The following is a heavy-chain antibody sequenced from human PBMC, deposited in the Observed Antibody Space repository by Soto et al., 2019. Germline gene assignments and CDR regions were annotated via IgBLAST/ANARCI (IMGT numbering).Heavy chain of an antibody. CDR1: GFTFSSYA. J-gene: IGHJ4*02. CDR2: ISYDGSNK. CDR3: ARVSADGSGSYYFDY. Sequence: GRSLRLSCAASGFTFSSYAMHWVRQAPGKGLEWVAVISYDGSNKYYADSVKGRFTISRDNSKNTLYLQMNSLRAEDTAVYYCARVSADGSGSYYFDYWGQGTLVTVSS. V-gene: IGHV3-30-3*01. D-gene: IGHD3-10*01.